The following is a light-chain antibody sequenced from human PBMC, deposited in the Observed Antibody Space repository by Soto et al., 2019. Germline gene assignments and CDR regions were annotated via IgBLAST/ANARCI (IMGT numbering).Light chain of an antibody. V-gene: IGKV3-20*01. CDR2: SGS. CDR3: QQYTNSRGT. CDR1: QSVSNNY. Sequence: ILLSPSLGTVPLSPRERCTLSCIASQSVSNNYLAWYQQRPGQAPRLLIYSGSSRATGIPERFSGSGSETDFTLTINRLEPEDFAVYYCQQYTNSRGTFGQGTNVDI. J-gene: IGKJ1*01.